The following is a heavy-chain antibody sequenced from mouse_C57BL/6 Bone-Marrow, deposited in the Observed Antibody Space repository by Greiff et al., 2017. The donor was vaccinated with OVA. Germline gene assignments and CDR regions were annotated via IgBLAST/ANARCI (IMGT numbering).Heavy chain of an antibody. V-gene: IGHV5-17*01. D-gene: IGHD1-1*01. Sequence: EVKLMESGGGLVKPGGSLKLSCAASGFTFSDYGMHWVRQAPEKGLEWVAYISNGSSTIYYADTVKGRFTISRDNAKNTLFLQMTSLRSEDTAMYYCATTVVGDWYFDVWGTGTTVTVSS. J-gene: IGHJ1*03. CDR2: ISNGSSTI. CDR3: ATTVVGDWYFDV. CDR1: GFTFSDYG.